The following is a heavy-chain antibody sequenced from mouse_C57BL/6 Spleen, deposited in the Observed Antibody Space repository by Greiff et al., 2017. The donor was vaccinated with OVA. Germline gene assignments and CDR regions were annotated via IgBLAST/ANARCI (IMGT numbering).Heavy chain of an antibody. V-gene: IGHV3-6*01. J-gene: IGHJ2*01. CDR3: ARVGGLRPYFDY. CDR1: GYSITSGYY. CDR2: ISYDGSN. Sequence: EVKLMESGPGLVKPSQSLSLTCSVTGYSITSGYYWNWIRQFPGNKLEWMGYISYDGSNNYNPSLKNRISITRDTSKNQFFLKLNSVTTEDTATYYCARVGGLRPYFDYWGQGTTLTVSS. D-gene: IGHD2-4*01.